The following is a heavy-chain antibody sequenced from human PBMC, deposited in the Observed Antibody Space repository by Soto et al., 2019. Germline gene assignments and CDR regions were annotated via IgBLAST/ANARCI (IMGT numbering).Heavy chain of an antibody. CDR1: GFTLNSYA. J-gene: IGHJ4*02. CDR2: ISGGGHGT. Sequence: GGSLRLSCEVSGFTLNSYAVGWVRQAPGKGLEYVSAISGGGHGTYYAESVKGRFTISRDNSKNIVYVQMDSLRAEDTAIYYCAKFWSDLGDCRGTRCKIFFDYWDQGSLATVSS. CDR3: AKFWSDLGDCRGTRCKIFFDY. D-gene: IGHD2-2*01. V-gene: IGHV3-23*01.